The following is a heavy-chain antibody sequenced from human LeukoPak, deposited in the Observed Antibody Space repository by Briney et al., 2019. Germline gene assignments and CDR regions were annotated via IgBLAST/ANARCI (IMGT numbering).Heavy chain of an antibody. CDR2: IYHSGST. V-gene: IGHV4-38-2*01. Sequence: SETLSLTCAVSGYSISSGYYWGWIRQPPGKRLEWIGSIYHSGSTYYNPSLKSRVTISVDTSKNQFSLKLSSVTAADTAVYYCAGRVYYYGSGSYYSWFDPWGQGTLVTVSS. J-gene: IGHJ5*02. CDR1: GYSISSGYY. D-gene: IGHD3-10*01. CDR3: AGRVYYYGSGSYYSWFDP.